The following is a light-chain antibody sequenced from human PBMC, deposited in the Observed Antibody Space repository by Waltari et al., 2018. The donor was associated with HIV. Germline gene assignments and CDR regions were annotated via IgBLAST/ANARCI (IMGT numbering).Light chain of an antibody. CDR1: GSNIGAGYD. Sequence: QPVLTQPPSVSGAPGLGVTVSCTGSGSNIGAGYDVHWYQQLPGTAPKLLIYGNINRPSGVPCRFSASKSGTSAALAITGLQPEDEADYYCQSYDSSLSAWVFGGGTKLTVL. CDR3: QSYDSSLSAWV. V-gene: IGLV1-40*01. CDR2: GNI. J-gene: IGLJ3*02.